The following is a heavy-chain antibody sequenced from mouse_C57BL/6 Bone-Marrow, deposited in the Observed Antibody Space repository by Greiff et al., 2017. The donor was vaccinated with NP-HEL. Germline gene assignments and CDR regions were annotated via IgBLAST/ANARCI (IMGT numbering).Heavy chain of an antibody. CDR1: GFSFNTYA. CDR3: VRHFMGGY. Sequence: EVKVVESGGGLVQPKGSLKLSCAASGFSFNTYAMNWVRQAPGKGLEWVARIRSKSNNYATYYADSVKDRFTISRDDSESMLYLQMNNLKTEDTAMYYCVRHFMGGYWGQGTLVTVSA. D-gene: IGHD1-1*01. CDR2: IRSKSNNYAT. J-gene: IGHJ3*01. V-gene: IGHV10-1*01.